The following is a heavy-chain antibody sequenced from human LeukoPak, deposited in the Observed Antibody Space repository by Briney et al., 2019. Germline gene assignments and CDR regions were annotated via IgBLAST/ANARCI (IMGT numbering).Heavy chain of an antibody. D-gene: IGHD4-23*01. CDR2: MSYNGGKI. CDR1: GFSFSSYG. Sequence: GGSLRLSCAAPGFSFSSYGKQLVRQAPGKGLEWVTYMSYNGGKIHYSDSVKGRFTISGDNSKNTLYLQMNSLIPYDTAVYYCAEVAGNIYYFDYCGQGALVTVSS. J-gene: IGHJ4*02. CDR3: AEVAGNIYYFDY. V-gene: IGHV3-30*02.